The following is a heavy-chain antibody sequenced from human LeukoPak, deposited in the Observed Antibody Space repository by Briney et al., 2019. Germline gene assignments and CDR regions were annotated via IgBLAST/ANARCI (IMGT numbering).Heavy chain of an antibody. D-gene: IGHD6-6*01. Sequence: GGSLRLSCAASGFTFSSYSMNWVRQAPGKGLEWVSSISSSSSYIYYADSVKGRFTISRDNAKNSLYLQMNSLRAEDTAVYYCAREEYSSSAAAYYYYYYYMDVWGKGTTVTVSS. CDR3: AREEYSSSAAAYYYYYYYMDV. J-gene: IGHJ6*03. CDR2: ISSSSSYI. V-gene: IGHV3-21*01. CDR1: GFTFSSYS.